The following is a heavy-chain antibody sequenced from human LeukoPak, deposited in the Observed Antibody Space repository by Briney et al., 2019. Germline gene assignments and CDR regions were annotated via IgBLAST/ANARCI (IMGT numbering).Heavy chain of an antibody. CDR2: ISSSSSYI. D-gene: IGHD6-13*01. J-gene: IGHJ6*02. CDR3: ARAIAAGTHYYYYGMDV. Sequence: PGGSLRLSCAASGFTFSSYSMNWVRQAPGKGLEWVSSISSSSSYIYYADSVKGRFTISRDNAKNSLYLQMNSLRAEDTAVYYCARAIAAGTHYYYYGMDVWGQGTTVTVSS. CDR1: GFTFSSYS. V-gene: IGHV3-21*01.